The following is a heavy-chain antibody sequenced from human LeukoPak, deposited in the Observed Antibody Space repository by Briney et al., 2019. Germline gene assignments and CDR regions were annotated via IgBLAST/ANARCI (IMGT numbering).Heavy chain of an antibody. CDR1: GFTFSSSA. Sequence: GGSLRLSCAVSGFTFSSSAMSWVRQAPGKGLEWVSLISGSGGTYYADFVKGRFTISRDNSKNTLYLHMNTLRAEDTAVYYCAKDQDRGSYGAFDIWGQGTTVTVSS. CDR3: AKDQDRGSYGAFDI. V-gene: IGHV3-23*01. D-gene: IGHD1-26*01. J-gene: IGHJ3*02. CDR2: ISGSGGT.